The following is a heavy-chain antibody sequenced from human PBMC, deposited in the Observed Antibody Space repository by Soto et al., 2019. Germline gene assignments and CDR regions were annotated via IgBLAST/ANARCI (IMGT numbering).Heavy chain of an antibody. CDR3: ARETTFLDTAMGIGGMDV. J-gene: IGHJ6*02. Sequence: QVQLVQSGAEVKKPGSSVKVSCKASGGTFSTYAISWVRQAPGHGREWMGGIIPIFGTSDYAQRFQGRVTITADEPTSTAYMELSSLRSEDTAVYYCARETTFLDTAMGIGGMDVWGQGTTVTVSS. CDR1: GGTFSTYA. D-gene: IGHD5-18*01. V-gene: IGHV1-69*01. CDR2: IIPIFGTS.